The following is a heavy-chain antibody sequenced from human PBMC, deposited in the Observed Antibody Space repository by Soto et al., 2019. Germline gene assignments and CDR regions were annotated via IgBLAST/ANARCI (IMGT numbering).Heavy chain of an antibody. V-gene: IGHV4-59*01. J-gene: IGHJ5*02. CDR2: IYYSGST. CDR3: AREIAARGRFDP. Sequence: PSETLSLTFTVSGGSISSYYWSWIRQPPGKGLEWIGYIYYSGSTNYNPSLKSRVTISVDTSKDQFSLKLSSVTAADTAVYYCAREIAARGRFDPWGQGTLVTVSS. CDR1: GGSISSYY. D-gene: IGHD6-6*01.